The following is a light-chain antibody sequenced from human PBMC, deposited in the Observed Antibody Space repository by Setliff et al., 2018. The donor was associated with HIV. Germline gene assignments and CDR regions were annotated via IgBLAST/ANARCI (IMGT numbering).Light chain of an antibody. V-gene: IGLV1-40*01. CDR2: GNS. J-gene: IGLJ2*01. CDR1: SSNIGAGYD. CDR3: QSFDSSLSPYVV. Sequence: QSVLTQPLSVSGAPGQRVTISCTGSSSNIGAGYDVHWYQQLPGTAPKLLMSGNSNRPSGVPDRFSGSKSGTSASLAITGLQAEDEADYYCQSFDSSLSPYVVFGGGTKVTVL.